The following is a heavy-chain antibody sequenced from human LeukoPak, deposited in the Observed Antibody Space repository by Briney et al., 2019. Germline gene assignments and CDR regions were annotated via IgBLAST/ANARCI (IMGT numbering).Heavy chain of an antibody. CDR3: ARVSWLYYFDY. CDR1: GFTFSSYW. CDR2: IKQDGSER. Sequence: GGSLRLSCAASGFTFSSYWMSWVRQAPGKGLEWVANIKQDGSERYYVDSVKGRFTISRDNAKNSLYLQMNSLRAEDTAVYYCARVSWLYYFDYWGQGTLVTVSS. V-gene: IGHV3-7*01. D-gene: IGHD6-13*01. J-gene: IGHJ4*02.